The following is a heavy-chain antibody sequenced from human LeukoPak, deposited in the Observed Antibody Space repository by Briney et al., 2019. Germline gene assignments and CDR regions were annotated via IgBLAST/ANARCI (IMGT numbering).Heavy chain of an antibody. CDR2: ISYDGSNK. Sequence: PGGSLRLSCAASGFTFSSYAMHWVRQAPGKGLEWVAVISYDGSNKYYTDSVKGRFTISRDNSKNTLYLQMNSLRAEDTAVYYCARDALDYYDSSGYYLDYWGQGTLVTVSS. D-gene: IGHD3-22*01. V-gene: IGHV3-30*04. J-gene: IGHJ4*02. CDR1: GFTFSSYA. CDR3: ARDALDYYDSSGYYLDY.